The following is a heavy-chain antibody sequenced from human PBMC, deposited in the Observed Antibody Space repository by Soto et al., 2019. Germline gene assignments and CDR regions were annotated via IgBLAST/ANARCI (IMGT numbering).Heavy chain of an antibody. D-gene: IGHD2-2*01. CDR1: GGSISSGGYH. V-gene: IGHV4-31*03. J-gene: IGHJ6*02. CDR3: ARGSHCTSNSCKYGSYYYGMDA. Sequence: TLSLTCTVSGGSISSGGYHWSWIRQHPGKGLEWIGYIYYSGSTYYNPSLKSRVTISVDTSKNQFSLKLSSVTAADTAVYYRARGSHCTSNSCKYGSYYYGMDAWGQGTTVTVSS. CDR2: IYYSGST.